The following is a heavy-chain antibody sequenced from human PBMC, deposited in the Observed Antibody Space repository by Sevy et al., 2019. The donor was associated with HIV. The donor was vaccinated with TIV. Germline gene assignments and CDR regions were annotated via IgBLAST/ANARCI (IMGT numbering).Heavy chain of an antibody. D-gene: IGHD3-10*01. Sequence: GESLKISCKGSGYSFSSYWIGWVRQMPGKGLEWMGIIYPGGSDTRYSPSFQGQVTISVDKSISTAYLQWSSLKASDTAMYYCAGSVDYYGSGSYWDYWGQGTLVTVSS. CDR1: GYSFSSYW. V-gene: IGHV5-51*01. CDR3: AGSVDYYGSGSYWDY. J-gene: IGHJ4*02. CDR2: IYPGGSDT.